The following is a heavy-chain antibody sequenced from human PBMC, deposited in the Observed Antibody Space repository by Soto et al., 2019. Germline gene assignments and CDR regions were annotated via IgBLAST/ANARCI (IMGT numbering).Heavy chain of an antibody. CDR3: ARNLMDYDILTGYYMAYYFDY. Sequence: GGSLRLSCAASGFTFSRYAMSWVRQAPGKGLEWVSVIYSGGSTYYADSVKGRFTISRDNSKNTLYLQMSSLRSEDTAVYYCARNLMDYDILTGYYMAYYFDYWGQGTLVTVSS. J-gene: IGHJ4*02. CDR2: IYSGGST. D-gene: IGHD3-9*01. CDR1: GFTFSRYA. V-gene: IGHV3-66*02.